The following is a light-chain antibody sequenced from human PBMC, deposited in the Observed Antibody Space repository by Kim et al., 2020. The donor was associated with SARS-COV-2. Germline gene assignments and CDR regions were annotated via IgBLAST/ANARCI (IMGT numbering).Light chain of an antibody. CDR2: ENT. CDR3: QSYDATSPSV. J-gene: IGLJ3*02. V-gene: IGLV6-57*01. CDR1: SRLIVLNY. Sequence: KTVPLSCTRRSRLIVLNYVQCFQQRPGMSPTTVIYENTRRPSGVPDRFSGSSDSSSNAASLTISGLKTEDEADYYCQSYDATSPSVIGGGTRLTVL.